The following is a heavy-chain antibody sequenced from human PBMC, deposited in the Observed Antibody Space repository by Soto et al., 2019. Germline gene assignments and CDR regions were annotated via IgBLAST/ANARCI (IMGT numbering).Heavy chain of an antibody. Sequence: QVQLVQSGAEVKKPGASVKVSCKASGYTFTNFGISWVRQAPGQGLEWMGWISAYNGNTNYAQNFQGRVTMTTDTAPSTAYMALRRLRSAYTAVYYCARGGTPIDSWGQGTRVTVSS. CDR1: GYTFTNFG. D-gene: IGHD3-16*01. J-gene: IGHJ4*02. CDR3: ARGGTPIDS. CDR2: ISAYNGNT. V-gene: IGHV1-18*01.